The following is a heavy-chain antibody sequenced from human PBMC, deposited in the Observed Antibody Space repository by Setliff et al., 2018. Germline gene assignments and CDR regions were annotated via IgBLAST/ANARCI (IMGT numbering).Heavy chain of an antibody. J-gene: IGHJ4*02. D-gene: IGHD3-3*01. Sequence: SLTCTVSDVSISSSSFYWAWIRQPPGKGLEWIGSIYYSGSTYYNPSLTSRVTISVDTSNNQFSLNLRSVTAADTAIYYCARHFRSSKVQFLEYLTDYYFDSWGQGTLVTVSS. CDR2: IYYSGST. CDR3: ARHFRSSKVQFLEYLTDYYFDS. CDR1: DVSISSSSFY. V-gene: IGHV4-39*01.